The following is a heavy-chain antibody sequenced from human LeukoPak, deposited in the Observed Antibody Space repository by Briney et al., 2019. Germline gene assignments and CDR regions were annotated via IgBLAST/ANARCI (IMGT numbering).Heavy chain of an antibody. CDR2: ISYDGSNK. Sequence: PGGSLRLSCAASGFTFSSYGMHWVRQAPGKGLEWVAVISYDGSNKYYADSAKGRFTISRDNSKNTLYLQMNSLRAEDTAVYYCAKDKGRAYYDFWSGLSSWFDPWGQGTLVTVSS. CDR1: GFTFSSYG. J-gene: IGHJ5*02. CDR3: AKDKGRAYYDFWSGLSSWFDP. V-gene: IGHV3-30*18. D-gene: IGHD3-3*01.